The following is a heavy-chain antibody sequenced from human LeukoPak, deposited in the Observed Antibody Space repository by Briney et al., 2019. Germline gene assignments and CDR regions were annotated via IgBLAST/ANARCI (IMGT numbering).Heavy chain of an antibody. Sequence: PSETLSLTCAVSAGSFSGYYWTWIRQSPGKGLEWIGEINHRGATNYNPSLKSRINLSIDTSKNQFSLKVKSVDAADTAVYYCARFLGWLQFYWFDPWGLGTLVTVSS. CDR3: ARFLGWLQFYWFDP. CDR2: INHRGAT. CDR1: AGSFSGYY. D-gene: IGHD5-24*01. J-gene: IGHJ5*02. V-gene: IGHV4-34*01.